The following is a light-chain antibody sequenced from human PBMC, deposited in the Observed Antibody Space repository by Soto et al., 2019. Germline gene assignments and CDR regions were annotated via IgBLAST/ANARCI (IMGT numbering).Light chain of an antibody. J-gene: IGLJ1*01. CDR2: DVS. CDR3: TSYTSDSTYV. CDR1: STDVGRYNY. Sequence: QSVLTQPASVSRSPGQSITISCTGTSTDVGRYNYVSWYQQHTGKAPKLMVYDVSNRPSWVSNRFSGSKSGITASLTISGLQAEDEADYYCTSYTSDSTYVFGTGTKVTVL. V-gene: IGLV2-14*01.